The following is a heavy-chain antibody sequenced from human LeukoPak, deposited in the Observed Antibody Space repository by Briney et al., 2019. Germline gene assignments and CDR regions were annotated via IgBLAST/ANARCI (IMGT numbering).Heavy chain of an antibody. CDR2: INHSGST. V-gene: IGHV4-34*01. Sequence: SETLSLTCAVYGGSFSGYYWSWIRQPPGKGLEWIGEINHSGSTDYNPSLKSRVTISVDTSKNQFSLKLSSVTAADTAVYYCARARDSSGWYSLAFDYWGQGTLVTVSS. CDR3: ARARDSSGWYSLAFDY. J-gene: IGHJ4*02. CDR1: GGSFSGYY. D-gene: IGHD6-19*01.